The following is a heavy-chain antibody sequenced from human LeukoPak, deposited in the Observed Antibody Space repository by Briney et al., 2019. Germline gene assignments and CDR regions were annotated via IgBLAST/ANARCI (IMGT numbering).Heavy chain of an antibody. CDR2: IYYSGST. Sequence: SETLSLTCTVSSGSISSYYWSWIRQPPGKGLEWIGYIYYSGSTNYGPSLKSRVTISLDTSKNHFSLKLSSATAADTAVYYCATYRSSGEFDYWGQGTLVTVSS. CDR3: ATYRSSGEFDY. V-gene: IGHV4-59*01. D-gene: IGHD3-22*01. CDR1: SGSISSYY. J-gene: IGHJ4*02.